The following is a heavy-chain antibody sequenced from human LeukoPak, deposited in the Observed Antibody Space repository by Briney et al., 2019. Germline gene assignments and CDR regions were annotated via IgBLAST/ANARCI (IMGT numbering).Heavy chain of an antibody. CDR1: GFTFSSYG. J-gene: IGHJ4*02. CDR2: INTDGSST. CDR3: ARLTEDYFDY. V-gene: IGHV3-74*01. Sequence: PGGSLRLSCAASGFTFSSYGMHWVRQAPGKGLVWVSRINTDGSSTSYADSVKGRFTISRDNAKNTLYLQMNRLRAEDTAVYYCARLTEDYFDYWGQGTLVTVSS.